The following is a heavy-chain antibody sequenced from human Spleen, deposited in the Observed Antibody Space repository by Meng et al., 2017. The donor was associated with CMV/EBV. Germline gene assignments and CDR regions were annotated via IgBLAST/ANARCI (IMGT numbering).Heavy chain of an antibody. J-gene: IGHJ4*02. D-gene: IGHD1-26*01. CDR1: GFTFSEYH. V-gene: IGHV3-69-1*01. CDR2: INSSGTI. CDR3: ARDWSGSDDY. Sequence: GGSLRLSCAASGFTFSEYHISWIRQAPGKGLEWVSHINSSGTISYADSVKGRFTISRDNAKNTLYLQMNSLRAEDTAVYYCARDWSGSDDYWGQGTLVTVSS.